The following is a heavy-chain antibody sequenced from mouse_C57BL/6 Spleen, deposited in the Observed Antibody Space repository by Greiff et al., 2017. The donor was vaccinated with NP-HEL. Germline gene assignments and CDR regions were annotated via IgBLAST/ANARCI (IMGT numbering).Heavy chain of an antibody. D-gene: IGHD3-2*02. CDR2: INPYNGGT. CDR1: GYTFTDYY. J-gene: IGHJ2*01. Sequence: EVQLQQSGPVLVKPGASVKMSCKASGYTFTDYYMNWVKQSHGKSLEWIGVINPYNGGTSYNQKFKGKATLTVDKSSSTAYMELNSLTSEDSAVYYCARLWTAQAPYYCDYWGQGTTLTVSS. CDR3: ARLWTAQAPYYCDY. V-gene: IGHV1-19*01.